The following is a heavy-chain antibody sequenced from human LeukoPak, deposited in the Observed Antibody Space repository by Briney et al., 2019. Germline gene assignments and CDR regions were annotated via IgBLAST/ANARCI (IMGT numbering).Heavy chain of an antibody. CDR1: GFTVSSNY. J-gene: IGHJ5*02. CDR2: IRYDGSNK. V-gene: IGHV3-30*02. Sequence: GGSLRLSCAASGFTVSSNYMSWVRQAPGKGLEWVAFIRYDGSNKYYADSVKGRFTISRDNSKNTLYLQMNSLRAEDTAVYYCARDERSSSWYTGERWFDPWGQGTLVTVSS. CDR3: ARDERSSSWYTGERWFDP. D-gene: IGHD6-13*01.